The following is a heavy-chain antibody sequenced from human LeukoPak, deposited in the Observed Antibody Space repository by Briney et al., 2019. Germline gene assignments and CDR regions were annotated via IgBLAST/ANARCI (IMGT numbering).Heavy chain of an antibody. V-gene: IGHV3-33*08. CDR1: GFTFSSYG. CDR3: ARDDLRVGMDA. Sequence: GGSLRLSCAVSGFTFSSYGMHWVRQAPGKGLEWVAVIWYDGSNKYYADSVKGRFTISRDNSKNTLYLQMNSLRAEDTAVYYCARDDLRVGMDAWGKGTTVTVSS. D-gene: IGHD4-17*01. J-gene: IGHJ6*04. CDR2: IWYDGSNK.